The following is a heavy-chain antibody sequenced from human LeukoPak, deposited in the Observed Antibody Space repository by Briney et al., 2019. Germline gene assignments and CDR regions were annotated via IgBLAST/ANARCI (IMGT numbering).Heavy chain of an antibody. D-gene: IGHD6-25*01. CDR1: GGSISSSSYY. V-gene: IGHV4-39*07. J-gene: IGHJ5*02. CDR3: ARVLAADSFDP. CDR2: IYYSGST. Sequence: SETLSLTCTVSGGSISSSSYYWGWIRQPPGKGLEWIGSIYYSGSTYYNPSLKSRVTISVDTSKNQFSLKLSSVTAADTAVYYCARVLAADSFDPWGQGTLVTVSS.